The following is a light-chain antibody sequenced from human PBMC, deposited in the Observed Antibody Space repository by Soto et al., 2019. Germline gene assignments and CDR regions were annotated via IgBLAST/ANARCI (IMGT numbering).Light chain of an antibody. Sequence: QPVLTQPPSVSGAPGQRVTISCTGNSSNIGAGYDVHWYQQLPGTAPKLLIYGNTNRPSGVPDRFSGSKSGTSASLAINGLQAEDEADYYCQSYDSSLSGSGVFGGGTKVTVL. CDR3: QSYDSSLSGSGV. CDR1: SSNIGAGYD. V-gene: IGLV1-40*01. J-gene: IGLJ3*02. CDR2: GNT.